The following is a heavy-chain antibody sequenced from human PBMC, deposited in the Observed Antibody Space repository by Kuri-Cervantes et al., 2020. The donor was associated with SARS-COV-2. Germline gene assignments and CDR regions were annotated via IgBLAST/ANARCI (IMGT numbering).Heavy chain of an antibody. CDR2: IKSKTGGWTT. CDR1: GFTFSNAW. V-gene: IGHV3-15*01. Sequence: GGSLRLSCAASGFTFSNAWMSWVRQAPGKGLEWVGRIKSKTGGWTTAYAAPVKGRFTITRDDSKNTLYLQMHSLKTEDTAVDFCATPLEPTDSGDLGAFDIWGQGTMVTVSS. CDR3: ATPLEPTDSGDLGAFDI. J-gene: IGHJ3*02. D-gene: IGHD4-17*01.